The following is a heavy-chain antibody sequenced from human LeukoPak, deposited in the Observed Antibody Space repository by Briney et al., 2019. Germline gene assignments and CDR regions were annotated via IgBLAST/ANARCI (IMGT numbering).Heavy chain of an antibody. V-gene: IGHV3-7*01. CDR2: IKQDGSEK. J-gene: IGHJ4*02. CDR3: ARGYYDGRGY. D-gene: IGHD3-16*01. Sequence: GGSLRLSCAASGFTVTSYLMSRVRQAPGKGLEWVANIKQDGSEKNYVDSVKGRFTISRDDAKNSLYLQMNSLRDEDTAVYYCARGYYDGRGYWGQGTLVTVSS. CDR1: GFTVTSYL.